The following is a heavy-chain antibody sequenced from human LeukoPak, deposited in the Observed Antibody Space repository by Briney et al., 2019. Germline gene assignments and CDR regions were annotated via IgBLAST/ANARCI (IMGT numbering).Heavy chain of an antibody. D-gene: IGHD3-22*01. J-gene: IGHJ3*02. Sequence: ASVKVSCKASGYTFTSYGISWVRQAPGQGLEWMGWISAYSGDTNYAQKFQGRATMTTDTSTSTAYMELRSLSSDDTAVYYCVREGGNSSGRHAFDIWGQGTMVTVSS. CDR1: GYTFTSYG. CDR2: ISAYSGDT. V-gene: IGHV1-18*01. CDR3: VREGGNSSGRHAFDI.